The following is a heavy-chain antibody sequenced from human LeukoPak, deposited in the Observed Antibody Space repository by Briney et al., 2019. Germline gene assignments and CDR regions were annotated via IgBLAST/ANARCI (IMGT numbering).Heavy chain of an antibody. CDR1: GYSFSNYW. CDR2: IYPDDSNT. D-gene: IGHD3-10*01. Sequence: KPGESLKISCKGSGYSFSNYWIAWVRQMPGKGLEWMGIIYPDDSNTRYSPSFQGQVTISADKSISIASLQWSSLKASDTAMYYCARTNLWFGELGAFDIWGQGTLVTVSS. J-gene: IGHJ3*02. CDR3: ARTNLWFGELGAFDI. V-gene: IGHV5-51*03.